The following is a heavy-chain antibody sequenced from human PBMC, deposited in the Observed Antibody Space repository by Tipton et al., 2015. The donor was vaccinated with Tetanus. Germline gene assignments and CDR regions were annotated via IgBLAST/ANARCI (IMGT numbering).Heavy chain of an antibody. J-gene: IGHJ6*02. CDR2: ISGSGGTT. CDR1: GFTFRSYW. D-gene: IGHD3-22*01. V-gene: IGHV3-23*01. CDR3: ARDQIVEQATRDHDYGVDV. Sequence: SLRLSCVASGFTFRSYWMSWVRQAPGKGLEWVSGISGSGGTTNYADSVKGRFTISRDNSKNTLYLQMNSLRAEDTAVYYCARDQIVEQATRDHDYGVDVWGQGTTVTVSS.